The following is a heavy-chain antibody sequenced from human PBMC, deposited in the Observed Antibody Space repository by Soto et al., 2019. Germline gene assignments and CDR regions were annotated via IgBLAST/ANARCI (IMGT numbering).Heavy chain of an antibody. CDR2: ISAYNGNT. V-gene: IGHV1-18*01. CDR1: GFTFSNYG. J-gene: IGHJ5*02. D-gene: IGHD3-9*01. Sequence: QVQLVQSGAEVKKPGASVKVSCKASGFTFSNYGITWLRQVPGQGLEWMGWISAYNGNTVHAQEYQGRLTMTTDTSTSTAYMELRSLRPDDTAVYYCPRPKNDILTDPYTNDFDPWGQGTLVSVSS. CDR3: PRPKNDILTDPYTNDFDP.